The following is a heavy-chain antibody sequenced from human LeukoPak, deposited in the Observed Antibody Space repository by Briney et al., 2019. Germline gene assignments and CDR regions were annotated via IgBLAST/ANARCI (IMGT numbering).Heavy chain of an antibody. J-gene: IGHJ4*02. Sequence: PSETLSLTCAVYGGSFSGYYWSWIRQPPGKGLEWIGEINHSGSTNYNPSLKSRVTISVDTSKNQFSLKLSSVTAADTAVYYCARRTYYYGSGSYFVYWGQGTLVTVSS. CDR3: ARRTYYYGSGSYFVY. CDR1: GGSFSGYY. V-gene: IGHV4-34*01. CDR2: INHSGST. D-gene: IGHD3-10*01.